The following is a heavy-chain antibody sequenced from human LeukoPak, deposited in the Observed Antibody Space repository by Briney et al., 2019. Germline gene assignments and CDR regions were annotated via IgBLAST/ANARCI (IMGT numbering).Heavy chain of an antibody. CDR3: ARDPSAVPTAVNWFDP. Sequence: NSGGSLRLSRAASGFTFSDYYMSWIRQAPGKGLEWVSSISSTSTYIYYTDSVKGRFTISRDNAKNSLYLQMDSLRAEDTAVYYCARDPSAVPTAVNWFDPWGQGTLVTVSS. CDR2: ISSTSTYI. D-gene: IGHD2-2*01. J-gene: IGHJ5*02. CDR1: GFTFSDYY. V-gene: IGHV3-11*06.